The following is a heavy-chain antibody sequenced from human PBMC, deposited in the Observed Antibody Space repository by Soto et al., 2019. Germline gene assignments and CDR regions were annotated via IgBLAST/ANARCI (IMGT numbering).Heavy chain of an antibody. D-gene: IGHD1-26*01. J-gene: IGHJ4*02. CDR2: IYYSGST. CDR1: GGTISSWY. CDR3: ARSYGSAIDY. V-gene: IGHV4-59*08. Sequence: QVQLQESGPGLVKPSETLSLTCTVSGGTISSWYWSWIRQPPGKGLEWIGYIYYSGSTNCNPSLKSRVTISVNTSKNLYTLKLSSVTAADTAVYYCARSYGSAIDYWGQGTLVTVSS.